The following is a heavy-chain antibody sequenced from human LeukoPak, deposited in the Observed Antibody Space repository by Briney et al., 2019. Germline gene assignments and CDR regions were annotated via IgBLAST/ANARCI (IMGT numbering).Heavy chain of an antibody. Sequence: ASVKVSCKASGYTFTSYGISWVRQAPGQGLEWMGWISAYNGNTNYAQKLQGRVTMTTDTSTSTAYMELRSLRSDDTAVYYCASGYCSGGSCYWHYWGQGTLVTVSS. CDR2: ISAYNGNT. CDR1: GYTFTSYG. V-gene: IGHV1-18*01. J-gene: IGHJ4*02. CDR3: ASGYCSGGSCYWHY. D-gene: IGHD2-15*01.